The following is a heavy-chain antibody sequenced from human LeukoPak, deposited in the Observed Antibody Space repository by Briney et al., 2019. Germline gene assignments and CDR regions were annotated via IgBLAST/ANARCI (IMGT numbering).Heavy chain of an antibody. CDR1: GGTFSSYA. V-gene: IGHV1-69*06. CDR2: IIPIFGTA. Sequence: GASVKVSCKASGGTFSSYAISWVRQAPGQGLEWMGGIIPIFGTANYAQKFQGRVTITADKSTSTAYMELSSLRSEDTAVYYCALVEMATIYYYYYMDVWGKGTTVTISS. J-gene: IGHJ6*03. D-gene: IGHD5-24*01. CDR3: ALVEMATIYYYYYMDV.